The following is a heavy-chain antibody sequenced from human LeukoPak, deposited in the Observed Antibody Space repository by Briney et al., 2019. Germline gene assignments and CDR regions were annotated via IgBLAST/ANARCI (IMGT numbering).Heavy chain of an antibody. V-gene: IGHV4-38-2*01. CDR1: GYSISSGYY. CDR3: ARVVPAAPFDY. Sequence: SETLSLTCAVFGYSISSGYYWGWIRQPPGKGLEWIGSIYHSGSTYYNPSLKSRVTISVDTSKNQFSLKLSSVTAADTAVYYCARVVPAAPFDYWGQGTLVTVSS. D-gene: IGHD2-2*01. J-gene: IGHJ4*02. CDR2: IYHSGST.